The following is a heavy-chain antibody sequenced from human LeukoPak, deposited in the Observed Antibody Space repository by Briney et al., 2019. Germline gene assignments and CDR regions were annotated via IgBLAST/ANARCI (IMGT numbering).Heavy chain of an antibody. J-gene: IGHJ4*02. D-gene: IGHD2-2*01. Sequence: ASVNVSCKASGYTFTIYDIDGVRQAPGQGLGWIGWMNPNSGNTGYAQKFQGRVTITRNTSISTAYMELSSLRSEDTAVYYCARGYCTSTSCHFDSWGQGTLVTVSS. CDR2: MNPNSGNT. V-gene: IGHV1-8*03. CDR1: GYTFTIYD. CDR3: ARGYCTSTSCHFDS.